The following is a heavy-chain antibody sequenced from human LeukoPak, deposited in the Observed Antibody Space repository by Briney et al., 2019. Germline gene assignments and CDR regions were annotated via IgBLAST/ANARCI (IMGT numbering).Heavy chain of an antibody. V-gene: IGHV3-21*01. Sequence: GGSLRLSCTASGFTFNGYSMNWVRQDPGKGLEWVPSINTSSSYIYYADSVKGRFTISRNNPKNSLYLQMNSLRAEDTAVYYCARNRGDPSYFDYWGQGTLVTVSS. D-gene: IGHD4-17*01. CDR1: GFTFNGYS. CDR2: INTSSSYI. CDR3: ARNRGDPSYFDY. J-gene: IGHJ4*02.